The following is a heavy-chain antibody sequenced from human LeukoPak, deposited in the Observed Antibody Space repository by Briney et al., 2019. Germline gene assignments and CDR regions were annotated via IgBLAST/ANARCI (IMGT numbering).Heavy chain of an antibody. CDR2: IYSDNT. J-gene: IGHJ4*02. V-gene: IGHV3-53*05. D-gene: IGHD2-21*02. CDR1: GFTVSSNS. CDR3: ARDEAYCGGDCYFH. Sequence: GGSLRLSCTVSGFTVSSNSMSWVRQAPGKGLEWVSFIYSDNTHYSDSVKGRFTISRDNSKNTLYLQMNSLRSDDTAVYYCARDEAYCGGDCYFHWGQGTLVTVSS.